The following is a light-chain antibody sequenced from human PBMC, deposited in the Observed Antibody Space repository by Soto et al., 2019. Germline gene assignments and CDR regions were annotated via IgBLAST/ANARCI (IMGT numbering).Light chain of an antibody. J-gene: IGLJ1*01. CDR2: DVS. Sequence: QSVRTQPASVSGSPGQSITISCTGTSSDVGGYNYVSWYQQHPGKAPKLMIYDVSNRPSGVSNRFSGSKSGNTASLTISGLQAEDEADYYCSSYTSSSIVYVFGTGTKVTVL. CDR1: SSDVGGYNY. V-gene: IGLV2-14*01. CDR3: SSYTSSSIVYV.